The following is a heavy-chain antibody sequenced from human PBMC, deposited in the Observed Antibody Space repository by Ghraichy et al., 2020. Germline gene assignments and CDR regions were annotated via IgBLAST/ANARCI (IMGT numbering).Heavy chain of an antibody. D-gene: IGHD3-16*02. CDR1: GFSLSTSGMC. CDR3: ARGLSGVKGPTPYFDY. J-gene: IGHJ4*02. V-gene: IGHV2-70*11. Sequence: SGPTLVKPTQTLTLTCTFSGFSLSTSGMCVSWIRQPPGKALEWLARIDWDDDKYYSTSLKTRLTISKDTSKNQVVLTMTNMDPVDTATYYCARGLSGVKGPTPYFDYWGQGTLVTVSS. CDR2: IDWDDDK.